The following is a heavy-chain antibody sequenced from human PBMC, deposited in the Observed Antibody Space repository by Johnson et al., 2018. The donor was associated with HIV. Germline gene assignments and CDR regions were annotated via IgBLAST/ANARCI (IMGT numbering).Heavy chain of an antibody. D-gene: IGHD3-16*01. CDR2: INSDGSST. Sequence: MLLVESGGGVVQPGRSLRLSCAASGFTFSSYWMHWVRQAPGKGLVWVSRINSDGSSTSYADSVKGRFTISRDNAKNTLYLQMNSLRAEDTAVDYCARGQADMGGGAFDIGGQGKMVTGS. CDR1: GFTFSSYW. V-gene: IGHV3-74*02. J-gene: IGHJ3*02. CDR3: ARGQADMGGGAFDI.